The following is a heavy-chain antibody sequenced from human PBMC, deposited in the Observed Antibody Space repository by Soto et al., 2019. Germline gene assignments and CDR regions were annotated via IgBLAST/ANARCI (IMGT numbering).Heavy chain of an antibody. CDR3: ARVWGGYQRLHAFDI. V-gene: IGHV3-21*01. Sequence: EVQVVESGGGLVKPGGSLRLSCAASGFTFSSYSMNWVRQAPGKGLEWVSSISSSSSYIYYADSVKGRFTISRDNAKNSLYLEMNSLRAEDTDVYYCARVWGGYQRLHAFDIWGQGTIVTVSS. J-gene: IGHJ3*02. D-gene: IGHD6-25*01. CDR1: GFTFSSYS. CDR2: ISSSSSYI.